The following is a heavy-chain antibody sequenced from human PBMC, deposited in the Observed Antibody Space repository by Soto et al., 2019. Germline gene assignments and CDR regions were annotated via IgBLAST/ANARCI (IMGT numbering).Heavy chain of an antibody. CDR2: ISAYNANT. J-gene: IGHJ6*02. Sequence: QVQLVQSGAEVRKPGASVKVSCKASGYTFTSYGITWVRQAPGQGLEWMGWISAYNANTNYAQKLQGRVTMTTDTTTSTADREPRRLRSDDTAVYACARDPMVRGGVGDDYAMDVWGQGTTVTVSS. V-gene: IGHV1-18*01. CDR3: ARDPMVRGGVGDDYAMDV. D-gene: IGHD3-10*01. CDR1: GYTFTSYG.